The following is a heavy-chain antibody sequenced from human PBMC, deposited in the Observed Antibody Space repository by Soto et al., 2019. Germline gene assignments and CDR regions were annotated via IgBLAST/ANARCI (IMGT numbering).Heavy chain of an antibody. J-gene: IGHJ4*02. Sequence: ASVKVSCTASGYTFTGYYMHWVRQAPGQGLEWMGWIKPNSGGTNYAQKFQGWVTMTRDTSISTAYMELSRLRSDDTAVYYCARDLSSHYYDSSGYHFDYWGQGTLVTVSS. CDR1: GYTFTGYY. CDR2: IKPNSGGT. D-gene: IGHD3-22*01. V-gene: IGHV1-2*04. CDR3: ARDLSSHYYDSSGYHFDY.